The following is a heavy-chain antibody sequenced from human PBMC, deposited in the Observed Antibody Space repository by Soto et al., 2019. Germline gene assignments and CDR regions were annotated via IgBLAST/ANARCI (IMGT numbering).Heavy chain of an antibody. CDR3: AHRVAFGDHSFFGY. CDR1: GFSLTTHGLG. J-gene: IGHJ4*02. Sequence: QITLKESGPTLVKPTQTLTLTCTFSGFSLTTHGLGVGWIRQPPGAALEWLALLYGNDEKDYNSSLRDTLTIAADSLKNQVVLTMANMDPVDTATYYGAHRVAFGDHSFFGYWGQGTLVSVSS. V-gene: IGHV2-5*01. D-gene: IGHD4-17*01. CDR2: LYGNDEK.